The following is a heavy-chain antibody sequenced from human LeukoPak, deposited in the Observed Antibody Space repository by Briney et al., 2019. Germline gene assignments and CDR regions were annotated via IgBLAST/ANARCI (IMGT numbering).Heavy chain of an antibody. D-gene: IGHD6-19*01. V-gene: IGHV3-23*01. CDR2: IRGSGDRT. CDR1: GFSFPSFA. CDR3: ARDDAVDGGYLDY. J-gene: IGHJ4*02. Sequence: PGGSLRLSCVASGFSFPSFAMTWVRQAPGERLEWVSAIRGSGDRTSYADSLKGRFTISRDKSKNTLYLQMNNLRAEDTAVYYCARDDAVDGGYLDYWGQGALVTVSS.